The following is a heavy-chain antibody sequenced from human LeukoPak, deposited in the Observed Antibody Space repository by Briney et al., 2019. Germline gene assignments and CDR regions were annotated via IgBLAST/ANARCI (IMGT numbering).Heavy chain of an antibody. CDR3: AKKVMITFNYFDY. J-gene: IGHJ4*02. CDR1: GGSISSSSYY. V-gene: IGHV4-39*01. CDR2: IYYSGST. Sequence: PSETLSLTCTVSGGSISSSSYYWGWIRQPPGKGLEWIGSIYYSGSTYYNPSLKGRVTISVDTSKNQFSLKLSSVTAADTAVYYCAKKVMITFNYFDYWGQGTLVTVSS. D-gene: IGHD3-16*01.